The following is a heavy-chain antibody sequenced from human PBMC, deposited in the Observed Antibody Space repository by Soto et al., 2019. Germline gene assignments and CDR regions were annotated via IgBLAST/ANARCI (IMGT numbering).Heavy chain of an antibody. CDR2: ISGSGGTI. Sequence: EVQLLESGGTLVQPGGSLRLSCVASGFSFSSHSVTWVRQAPGKGPEWVSSISGSGGTIYYVDSVKGRFTISRDDSTNTLYLQMSSLGAEDTALYYCAKSRRGAMAAFDYWGQGTLVTVSS. CDR1: GFSFSSHS. CDR3: AKSRRGAMAAFDY. V-gene: IGHV3-23*01. J-gene: IGHJ4*02. D-gene: IGHD5-18*01.